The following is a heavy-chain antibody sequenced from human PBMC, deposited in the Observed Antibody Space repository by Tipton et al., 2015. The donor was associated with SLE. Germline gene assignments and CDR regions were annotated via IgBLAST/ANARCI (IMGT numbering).Heavy chain of an antibody. D-gene: IGHD1-26*01. V-gene: IGHV4-59*11. CDR3: ASRRREWDHGKAFDI. CDR2: ISYSGST. CDR1: GGSIGSHF. J-gene: IGHJ3*02. Sequence: TLSLTCTVSGGSIGSHFWSWIRQPPGQGLEWIGYISYSGSTNYNPSLKSRVTISVDTSKNQFSLKLSSVTAADTAVYYCASRRREWDHGKAFDIWGQGTMVTVSS.